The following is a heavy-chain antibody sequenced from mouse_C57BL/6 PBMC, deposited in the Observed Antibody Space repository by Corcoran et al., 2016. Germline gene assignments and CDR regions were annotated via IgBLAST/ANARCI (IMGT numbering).Heavy chain of an antibody. CDR1: GYSITSGYY. J-gene: IGHJ4*01. CDR2: ISYDGSN. V-gene: IGHV3-6*01. Sequence: DVQLQESGPGLVKPSQSLSLTCSVTGYSITSGYYWNWIRQFPGNKLEWMGYISYDGSNNYNPSLKNRISITRDTSKNQFFLKLNSVTTEDTATYYCAREGSYWAYYYAMDYWGQGTSVTVSS. D-gene: IGHD1-1*02. CDR3: AREGSYWAYYYAMDY.